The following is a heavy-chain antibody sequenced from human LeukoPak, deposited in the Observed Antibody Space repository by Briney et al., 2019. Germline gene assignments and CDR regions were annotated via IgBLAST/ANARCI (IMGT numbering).Heavy chain of an antibody. CDR2: IWYDGSNK. D-gene: IGHD3-16*02. CDR3: AKDMITFGGVIVLFDY. J-gene: IGHJ4*02. V-gene: IGHV3-33*06. Sequence: GGSLRLSCAAPGFTFSSYGMHWVRQAPGKGLEWVAVIWYDGSNKYYADSVKGRFTISRDNSKNTLYLQMNSLRAEDTAVYYCAKDMITFGGVIVLFDYWGQGTLVTVSS. CDR1: GFTFSSYG.